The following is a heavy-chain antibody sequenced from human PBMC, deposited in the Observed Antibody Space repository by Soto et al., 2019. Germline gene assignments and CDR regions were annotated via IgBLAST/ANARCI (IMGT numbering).Heavy chain of an antibody. CDR2: IYYSGST. D-gene: IGHD3-10*01. Sequence: SETLSLTCTVSGGSISSSSYYWGWIRQPPGKGLECIGSIYYSGSTYYKPSLKSRVTISVDTSKNQFSLKLSSVTAADTAVYYCARHGGGSGIPYYYYGMDVWGQGTTVTVSS. J-gene: IGHJ6*02. CDR1: GGSISSSSYY. CDR3: ARHGGGSGIPYYYYGMDV. V-gene: IGHV4-39*01.